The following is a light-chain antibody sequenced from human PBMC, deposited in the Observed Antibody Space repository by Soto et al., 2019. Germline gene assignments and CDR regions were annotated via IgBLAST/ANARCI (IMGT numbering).Light chain of an antibody. CDR2: DDD. Sequence: QSVMTQPPSVSAAPGQRVTISCSGSSSNIGGNSVSWYQQLPGTAPKLLIYDDDKRPSGIPDRFSGSKSATSATLGITGVQTGEEADYYCGSWDSSLSAYVFGTGTKLTVL. V-gene: IGLV1-51*01. CDR3: GSWDSSLSAYV. CDR1: SSNIGGNS. J-gene: IGLJ1*01.